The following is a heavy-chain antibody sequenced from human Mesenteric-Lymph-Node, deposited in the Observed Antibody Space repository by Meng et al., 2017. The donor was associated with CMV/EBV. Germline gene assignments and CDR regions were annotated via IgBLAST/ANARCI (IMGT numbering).Heavy chain of an antibody. V-gene: IGHV4-39*02. CDR1: GDSISTSLYY. J-gene: IGHJ4*02. CDR2: IYYVGNT. D-gene: IGHD6-13*01. Sequence: SGDSISTSLYYWGWIRQPPGKTLEWIGTIYYVGNTFYNPSLESRVTISVDTSRNRLSLRLTSVTAADTAVYYCARLSAAGTFPNYDSWGQGTLVTVSS. CDR3: ARLSAAGTFPNYDS.